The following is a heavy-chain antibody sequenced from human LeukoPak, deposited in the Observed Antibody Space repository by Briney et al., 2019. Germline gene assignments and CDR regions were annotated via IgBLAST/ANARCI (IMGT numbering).Heavy chain of an antibody. D-gene: IGHD3-3*01. CDR1: GFTFSDYY. Sequence: GGSLRLSCAASGFTFSDYYMSWIRRAPGKGLEWVSYIRGSGSTIYYADSVKGRFTISRDNAKNSLYLQMNSLKTEDTAVYSCAGNYDSWTGLNYWGQGTLVTVSS. J-gene: IGHJ4*02. CDR3: AGNYDSWTGLNY. CDR2: IRGSGSTI. V-gene: IGHV3-11*01.